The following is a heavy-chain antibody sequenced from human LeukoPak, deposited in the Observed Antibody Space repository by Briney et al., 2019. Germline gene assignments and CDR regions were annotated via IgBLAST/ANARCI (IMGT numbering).Heavy chain of an antibody. J-gene: IGHJ4*03. Sequence: GGSLRLSCAASGFTFSSYGMHWVRQAPGKGPEWVAFIRYDGSNKYYADSVKGRFTISRDNSKNTLYLQMNSLRAEDTAVYYCARDPWGATLPPRNAYFAYGGRGPRS. V-gene: IGHV3-30*02. CDR1: GFTFSSYG. CDR3: ARDPWGATLPPRNAYFAY. D-gene: IGHD1-26*01. CDR2: IRYDGSNK.